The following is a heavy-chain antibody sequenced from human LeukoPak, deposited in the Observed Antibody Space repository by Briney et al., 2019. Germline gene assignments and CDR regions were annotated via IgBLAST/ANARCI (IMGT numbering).Heavy chain of an antibody. D-gene: IGHD5-12*01. CDR3: ARHTRPGYGGYENAFDV. CDR1: GASISSTGYY. CDR2: FYYSGST. J-gene: IGHJ3*01. V-gene: IGHV4-39*01. Sequence: PSETLSLTCTVSGASISSTGYYWDWIRQPPGKGLERIGDFYYSGSTYYNPSLKSRVAIDTSKNQFSLKLSSVTASDTAVYYCARHTRPGYGGYENAFDVWGQGTMVTVSS.